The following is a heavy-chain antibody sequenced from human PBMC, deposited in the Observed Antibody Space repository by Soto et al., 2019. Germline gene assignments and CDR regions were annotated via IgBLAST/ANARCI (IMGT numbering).Heavy chain of an antibody. CDR1: GFTFSSYG. CDR2: ISYDGSNK. V-gene: IGHV3-30*18. CDR3: AKCNYYGSGSYRFDY. D-gene: IGHD3-10*01. J-gene: IGHJ4*02. Sequence: GGSLRLSCAASGFTFSSYGMHWVRQAPGKGLEWVAVISYDGSNKYYADSVKGRFTISRDNSKNTLYLQMNSLRAEDTAVYYCAKCNYYGSGSYRFDYWGQVTLVTVSS.